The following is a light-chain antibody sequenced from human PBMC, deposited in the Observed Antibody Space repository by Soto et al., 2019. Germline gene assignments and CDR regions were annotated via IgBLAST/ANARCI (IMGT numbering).Light chain of an antibody. V-gene: IGLV2-14*03. CDR1: SRDVGGYNY. CDR2: DVR. J-gene: IGLJ1*01. CDR3: SSYSNTTTLYV. Sequence: QSALTQPASVSGSPGQSITISCTGTSRDVGGYNYVSWYQKNPGKAPKLMIYDVRNRPSGVSDRFSGSKSGNTASLTISGLQAEDEADYYCSSYSNTTTLYVFGTGTKATVL.